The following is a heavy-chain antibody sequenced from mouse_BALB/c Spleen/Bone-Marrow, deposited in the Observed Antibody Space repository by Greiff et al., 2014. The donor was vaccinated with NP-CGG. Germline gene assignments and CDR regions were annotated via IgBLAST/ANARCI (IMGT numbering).Heavy chain of an antibody. CDR3: ARENYGSSPAY. V-gene: IGHV1S135*01. D-gene: IGHD1-1*01. CDR1: GYAFTSYN. J-gene: IGHJ3*01. CDR2: IDPYNGGT. Sequence: VQLKESGPELVKPGASVKVSCKASGYAFTSYNMYWVKQSHGKSLEWIGYIDPYNGGTGYNQKFKGKATLTVDKSSSTAYMHLNSLTSEDSAVYYCARENYGSSPAYWGQGTLVTVSA.